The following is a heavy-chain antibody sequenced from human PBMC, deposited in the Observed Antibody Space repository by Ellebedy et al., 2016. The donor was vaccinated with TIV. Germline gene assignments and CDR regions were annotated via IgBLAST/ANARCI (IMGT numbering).Heavy chain of an antibody. V-gene: IGHV1-69*13. Sequence: ASVKVSCKASGGTFSSYAISWVRQAPGQGLEWMGGIIPIFGTANYAQKFQGRVTITADESTSTAYMELSSLRSEDTAVYYCARAPVVPAPYYYYGMDVWGQGTTVTVSS. CDR2: IIPIFGTA. CDR1: GGTFSSYA. CDR3: ARAPVVPAPYYYYGMDV. J-gene: IGHJ6*02. D-gene: IGHD2-2*01.